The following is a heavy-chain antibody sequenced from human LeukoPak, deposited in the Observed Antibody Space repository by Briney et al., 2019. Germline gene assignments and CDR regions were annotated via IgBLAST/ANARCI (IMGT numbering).Heavy chain of an antibody. V-gene: IGHV3-48*01. J-gene: IGHJ4*02. CDR2: IDSSSRTT. CDR1: GFTFSTYS. D-gene: IGHD6-13*01. Sequence: GGSLRLSCAASGFTFSTYSMNWVRQAPGKGLEWVSFIDSSSRTTFYADSVKGRFTISRDNSKNTLYLQMNSLRAEDTAVYYCAKGSSNWRDYYYFDYWGQGTLVTVSS. CDR3: AKGSSNWRDYYYFDY.